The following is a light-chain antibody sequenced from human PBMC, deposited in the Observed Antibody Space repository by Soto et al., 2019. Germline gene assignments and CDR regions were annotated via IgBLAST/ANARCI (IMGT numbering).Light chain of an antibody. CDR1: QSVTNRY. V-gene: IGKV3-20*01. CDR2: GAS. J-gene: IGKJ1*01. CDR3: QQYGSSPGT. Sequence: EIVLTQSPGTLSLSPGERATLSCRASQSVTNRYLAWYRQKPGQAPRLLIFGASIRDTGIPDRFSGSGSGTDFTLTINRLEPEDFAVYDCQQYGSSPGTFGQGTKVDIK.